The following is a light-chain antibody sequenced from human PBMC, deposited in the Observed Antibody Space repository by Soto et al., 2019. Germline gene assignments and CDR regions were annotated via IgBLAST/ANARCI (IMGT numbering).Light chain of an antibody. J-gene: IGKJ1*01. Sequence: DIQMTQSPSPLSASVGDRVTITCLASQSISSWLAWYQQKPGKAPKLLIYKASSLESGVPSRFSGSGSGTEFTLTISSLQPDDFATYYCQQYNSYSWTCGQGTKVEIK. V-gene: IGKV1-5*03. CDR1: QSISSW. CDR2: KAS. CDR3: QQYNSYSWT.